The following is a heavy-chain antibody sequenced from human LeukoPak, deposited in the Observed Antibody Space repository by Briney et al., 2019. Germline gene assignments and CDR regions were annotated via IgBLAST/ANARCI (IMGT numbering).Heavy chain of an antibody. CDR2: INPNSGGT. Sequence: ASVKVSCKASGYTFTGYYMHWVRQAPGQGLEWMGWINPNSGGTNYAQKFQGRVTMTRDTSISTAYMELSRLRSDDTAVYYCARDEVLPHSYGMDVWGQGTTVTVSS. CDR3: ARDEVLPHSYGMDV. D-gene: IGHD3-10*01. CDR1: GYTFTGYY. J-gene: IGHJ6*02. V-gene: IGHV1-2*02.